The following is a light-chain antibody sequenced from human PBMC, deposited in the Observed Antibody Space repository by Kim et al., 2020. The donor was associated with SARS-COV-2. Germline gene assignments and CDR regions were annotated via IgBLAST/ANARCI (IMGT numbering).Light chain of an antibody. Sequence: PASISCRSSQSLLHSNGYNYLDWYLQKPGQSPQLLIYLGSYRASGVPDRFSGSGSGTDFTLKISRVEAEDVGIYYCMQALQTPRTFGGGTKVDIK. CDR2: LGS. J-gene: IGKJ4*01. CDR1: QSLLHSNGYNY. CDR3: MQALQTPRT. V-gene: IGKV2-28*01.